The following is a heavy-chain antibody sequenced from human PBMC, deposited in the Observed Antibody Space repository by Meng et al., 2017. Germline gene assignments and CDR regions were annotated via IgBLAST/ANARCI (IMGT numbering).Heavy chain of an antibody. CDR1: GFTFSSYA. D-gene: IGHD2/OR15-2a*01. V-gene: IGHV3-30*07. J-gene: IGHJ4*01. CDR2: ITYDGSNK. CDR3: AEDPASQIRHPSIFDY. Sequence: GESLKISCAASGFTFSSYAMHWVRQAPGKGLEWVAGITYDGSNKYYADSVKGRFTISRDNSRNTLYLQMNSLRAKDTAVYNCAEDPASQIRHPSIFDYWGQGTLVTVSS.